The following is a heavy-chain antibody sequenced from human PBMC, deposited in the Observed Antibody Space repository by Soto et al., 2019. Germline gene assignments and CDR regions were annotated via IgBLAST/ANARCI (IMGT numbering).Heavy chain of an antibody. V-gene: IGHV3-66*01. CDR3: ARAGGYCSGGSCYNIFDY. CDR1: GFTVSSNY. CDR2: IYSGGST. J-gene: IGHJ4*02. D-gene: IGHD2-15*01. Sequence: EVQLVESGGGLVQPGGSLRLSCAASGFTVSSNYMSWVRQAPGKGLEWVSVIYSGGSTYYADSVKGRFTISRDNSKNTLYLQKNSLRAEDTAVYYCARAGGYCSGGSCYNIFDYWGQGTLVTVSS.